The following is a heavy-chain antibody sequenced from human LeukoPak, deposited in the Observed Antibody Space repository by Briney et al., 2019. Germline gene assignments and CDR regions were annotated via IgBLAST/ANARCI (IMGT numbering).Heavy chain of an antibody. V-gene: IGHV3-23*01. CDR2: ISGSGGST. J-gene: IGHJ4*02. CDR3: AKDRYYYDSSGYLSH. CDR1: GFTFSSYA. Sequence: GGSLRLSCAASGFTFSSYAMSWVRQAPGKGLEWVSAISGSGGSTYYADSVKGRFTISRDNSKNTLYLQMNSLRAEDTAVYYCAKDRYYYDSSGYLSHWGQGTLVTVYS. D-gene: IGHD3-22*01.